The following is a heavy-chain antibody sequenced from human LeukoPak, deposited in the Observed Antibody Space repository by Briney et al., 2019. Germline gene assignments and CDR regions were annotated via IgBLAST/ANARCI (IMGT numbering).Heavy chain of an antibody. Sequence: SXXTFSNAWMXWVRQAXGKGLXXXXXXXSKTDGRTTDYAAPVKGRFTISRDDSKNTLYLQMNSLKTEDTAVYYCTTDHSSGWYNWFDPWGQGTLVTVSS. V-gene: IGHV3-15*01. CDR1: XXTFSNAW. D-gene: IGHD6-19*01. J-gene: IGHJ5*02. CDR2: XXSKTDGRTT. CDR3: TTDHSSGWYNWFDP.